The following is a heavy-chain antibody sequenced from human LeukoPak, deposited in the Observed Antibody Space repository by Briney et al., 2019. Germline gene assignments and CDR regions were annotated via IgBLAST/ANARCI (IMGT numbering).Heavy chain of an antibody. CDR2: IIPILGIA. V-gene: IGHV1-69*02. CDR1: GGTFSSYT. Sequence: SVKVSCKASGGTFSSYTISWVRQAPGQGLEWMGRIIPILGIANYAQKFQGRVTITADKSTSTAYMELSSLRSEDTAVYYCADHYYDSSGYYEYLDYWGQGTLVTLFS. CDR3: ADHYYDSSGYYEYLDY. J-gene: IGHJ4*02. D-gene: IGHD3-22*01.